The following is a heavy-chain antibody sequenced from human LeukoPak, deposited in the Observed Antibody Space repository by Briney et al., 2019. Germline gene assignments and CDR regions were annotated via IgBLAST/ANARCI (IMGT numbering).Heavy chain of an antibody. CDR2: IKQDGSEM. J-gene: IGHJ4*02. V-gene: IGHV3-7*03. Sequence: GGSLRLSCADSGFTFSSYWMTWVRQAPAKGLEWVANIKQDGSEMFYVDSVKGRFTISRDNAKNSLFLQMNSLRAEDTAVYYCARVFRVHFDYWGQGTLVTVSS. D-gene: IGHD3-10*01. CDR1: GFTFSSYW. CDR3: ARVFRVHFDY.